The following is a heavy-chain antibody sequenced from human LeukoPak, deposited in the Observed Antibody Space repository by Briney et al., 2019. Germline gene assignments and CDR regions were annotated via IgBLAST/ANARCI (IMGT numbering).Heavy chain of an antibody. D-gene: IGHD5-18*01. CDR3: ARDTAMVLSSHYYYGMDV. Sequence: GGSLRLSCAASGFTFSDYYMSWIRQAPGKGLKWVSYISSSSSYTNYADSVKGRFTISRDNAKNSLYLQMNSLRAEDTAVYYCARDTAMVLSSHYYYGMDVWGQGTTVTVSS. CDR1: GFTFSDYY. V-gene: IGHV3-11*06. J-gene: IGHJ6*02. CDR2: ISSSSSYT.